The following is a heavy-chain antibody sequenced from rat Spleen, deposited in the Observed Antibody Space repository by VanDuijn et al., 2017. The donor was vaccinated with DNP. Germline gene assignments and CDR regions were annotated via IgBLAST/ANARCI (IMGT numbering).Heavy chain of an antibody. V-gene: IGHV3-3*01. D-gene: IGHD1-11*01. CDR1: GYSITSGYR. CDR3: ARGDYGGYSHWFDY. J-gene: IGHJ3*01. CDR2: IDSAGIT. Sequence: EVQLQESGPGLVKPSQSLSLTCSVTGYSITSGYRWSWIRKFPGNRLEWMGFIDSAGITNYNPSLKSRISITRDTSKNQFFLQVNSVISEDTATYYCARGDYGGYSHWFDYWGQGTLVTVSS.